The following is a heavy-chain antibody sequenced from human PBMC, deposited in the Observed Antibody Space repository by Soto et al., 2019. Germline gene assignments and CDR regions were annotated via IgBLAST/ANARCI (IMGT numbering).Heavy chain of an antibody. J-gene: IGHJ6*03. D-gene: IGHD2-2*01. Sequence: GGSLRLSCAASGFTFSSYAMSWVRQAPGKGLEWVSAFSGSGGSTYYADSVKGRFTISRDNSKNTLYLQMNSLRAEDTAVYYCAKDVDIVVVPAALYMDVWGKGTTVTVSS. CDR2: FSGSGGST. CDR1: GFTFSSYA. CDR3: AKDVDIVVVPAALYMDV. V-gene: IGHV3-23*01.